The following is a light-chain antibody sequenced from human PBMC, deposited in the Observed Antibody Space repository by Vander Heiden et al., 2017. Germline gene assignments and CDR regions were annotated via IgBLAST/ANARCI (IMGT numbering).Light chain of an antibody. CDR2: EVS. CDR3: SSYAGSNNV. V-gene: IGLV2-8*01. J-gene: IGLJ1*01. Sequence: QSALTQPPSASGSPGQSVTISCTGTSSDVGGYNYVSWYQQHPGKAPILIIYEVSKRPSGVPDRFSGSKSGNTASLTVSGLQAEDEAYYYCSSYAGSNNVFGTGTKVTVL. CDR1: SSDVGGYNY.